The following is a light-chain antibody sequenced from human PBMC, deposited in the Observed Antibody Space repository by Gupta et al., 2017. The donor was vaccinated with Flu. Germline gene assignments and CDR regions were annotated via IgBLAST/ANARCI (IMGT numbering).Light chain of an antibody. Sequence: DIQMTQSPSSLSASVGDRVTITCRASQNIDSYLNWYQQKPGKAPKFLLYGASSLQSGVPSRFSGSGSGTDFTLTISSLQPEDFATYYCQQSYSIHRTFGPETKVEIK. CDR3: QQSYSIHRT. CDR2: GAS. CDR1: QNIDSY. J-gene: IGKJ1*01. V-gene: IGKV1-39*01.